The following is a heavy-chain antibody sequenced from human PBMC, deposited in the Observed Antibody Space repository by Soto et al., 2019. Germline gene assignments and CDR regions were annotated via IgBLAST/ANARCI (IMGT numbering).Heavy chain of an antibody. CDR2: ISGYNGNT. J-gene: IGHJ6*02. CDR3: AREGQAPYYYYGMDV. Sequence: ASVKVSCKASGYAFTNYGFSWVRQAPGQGLEWMGWISGYNGNTKYAEKFQGRVTMTTDTSTSTAHMELRSLRSDDTAVYYCAREGQAPYYYYGMDVWGQGTAVTVSS. CDR1: GYAFTNYG. V-gene: IGHV1-18*01.